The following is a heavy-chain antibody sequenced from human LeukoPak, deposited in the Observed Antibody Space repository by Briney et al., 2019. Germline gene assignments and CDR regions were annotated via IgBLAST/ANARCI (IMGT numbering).Heavy chain of an antibody. CDR2: INPNSGGT. CDR3: ARQPSLGELSSYYYYYYMDV. J-gene: IGHJ6*03. V-gene: IGHV1-2*02. CDR1: GYTLTGYY. Sequence: WASVKVSCKASGYTLTGYYMHWVRQAPGQGLEWMGWINPNSGGTNYAQKFQGRVTMTRDTSISTAYMELSRLRSDDTAVYYCARQPSLGELSSYYYYYYMDVWGKGTTVTVSS. D-gene: IGHD3-16*02.